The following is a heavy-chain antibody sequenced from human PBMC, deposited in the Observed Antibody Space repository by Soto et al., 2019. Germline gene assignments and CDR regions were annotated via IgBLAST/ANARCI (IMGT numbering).Heavy chain of an antibody. V-gene: IGHV3-7*01. Sequence: VGSLRLSCVASGFSFSNYWMSWVRQAPGKGLEWVANMNQDGSEIYYVDSVRGRFTISRDNAKNSLYLQMNYLRVEDTAVYYCARPPFTGCSSAPDSWGQGTLVTVSS. D-gene: IGHD2-15*01. CDR1: GFSFSNYW. CDR3: ARPPFTGCSSAPDS. J-gene: IGHJ4*02. CDR2: MNQDGSEI.